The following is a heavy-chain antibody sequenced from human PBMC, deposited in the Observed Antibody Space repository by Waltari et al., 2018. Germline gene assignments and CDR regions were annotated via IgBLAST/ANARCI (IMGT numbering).Heavy chain of an antibody. CDR1: GGTFSSYA. D-gene: IGHD4-17*01. Sequence: QVQLVQSGAEVKKPGSSVKVSYKASGGTFSSYAISWVRQAPGQGLEWMGGIIPIFGTANYAQKFQGRVTMTRDTSISTAYMELSRLRSDDTAVYYCATLYYGDIVGIGWYFDLWGRGTLVTVSS. J-gene: IGHJ2*01. CDR2: IIPIFGTA. CDR3: ATLYYGDIVGIGWYFDL. V-gene: IGHV1-69*05.